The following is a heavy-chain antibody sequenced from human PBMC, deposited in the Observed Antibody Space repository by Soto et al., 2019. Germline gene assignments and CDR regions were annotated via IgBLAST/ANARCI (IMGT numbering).Heavy chain of an antibody. D-gene: IGHD3-3*01. Sequence: KGLQWVSYISSSGSTIYYADSVKGRFTISRDNAKNSLYRQMNSLRAEDTAVYFFLRAEDGIRGCSAVSAFLLNRSSDL. CDR3: LRAEDGIRGCSAVSAFLLNRSSDL. J-gene: IGHJ2*01. CDR2: ISSSGSTI. V-gene: IGHV3-48*03.